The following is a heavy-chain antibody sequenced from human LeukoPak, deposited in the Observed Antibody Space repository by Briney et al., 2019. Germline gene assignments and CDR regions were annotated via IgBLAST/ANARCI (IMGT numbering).Heavy chain of an antibody. D-gene: IGHD1-14*01. Sequence: QQSGPGLVNPSQTLSLTCAISGDSVSGNTAAWNWVRRSPSRGLEWLGRTYYRSNWNYDYAVSVKGQITITPDTSKNQFSLRLNSVTPDDTAIYYCARTEASGRFLDYWDLEALVTVSS. CDR1: GDSVSGNTAA. CDR2: TYYRSNWNY. J-gene: IGHJ4*02. V-gene: IGHV6-1*01. CDR3: ARTEASGRFLDY.